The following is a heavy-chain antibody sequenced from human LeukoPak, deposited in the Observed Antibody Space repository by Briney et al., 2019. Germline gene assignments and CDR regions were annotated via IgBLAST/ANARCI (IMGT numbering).Heavy chain of an antibody. Sequence: GSLRLSCAASGFTFSSYEMNWVRQAPGKGLEWVSGISGSGGSTYYADSVKGRFTISRDNSKNTLYLQMNSLRAEDTAVYYCAKGIAAADTSYYYYYYGMDVWGQGTTVTVSS. CDR1: GFTFSSYE. CDR3: AKGIAAADTSYYYYYYGMDV. V-gene: IGHV3-23*01. CDR2: ISGSGGST. D-gene: IGHD6-13*01. J-gene: IGHJ6*02.